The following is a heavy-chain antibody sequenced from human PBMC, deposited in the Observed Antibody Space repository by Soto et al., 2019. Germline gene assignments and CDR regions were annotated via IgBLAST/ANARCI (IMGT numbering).Heavy chain of an antibody. CDR2: IVKDGREG. Sequence: QVHLVESGGGVVQPGGSLRLSCAASGFSFSSFCMHWVRQAPGGGLEWLAVIVKDGREGHYADSVKGRFTISRDTDKNMHYSQIIRLGAEDTAMYDCESDDDRAENGLDYWGQGTLVTVSS. J-gene: IGHJ4*02. D-gene: IGHD2-8*01. V-gene: IGHV3-33*01. CDR3: ESDDDRAENGLDY. CDR1: GFSFSSFC.